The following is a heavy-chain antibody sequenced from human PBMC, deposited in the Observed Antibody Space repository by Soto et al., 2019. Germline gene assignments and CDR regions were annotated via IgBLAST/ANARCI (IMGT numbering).Heavy chain of an antibody. Sequence: GGSLRLCCAASGFTFSSYAMSWVRQAPGKGLEWVSAISGSGGSTYYADPVKGRFTISRDNSKNTLYLQMNSLRAEDTAVYYCAKEGEHSSGWANFDYWGQGTLVTVSS. J-gene: IGHJ4*02. D-gene: IGHD6-19*01. V-gene: IGHV3-23*01. CDR2: ISGSGGST. CDR1: GFTFSSYA. CDR3: AKEGEHSSGWANFDY.